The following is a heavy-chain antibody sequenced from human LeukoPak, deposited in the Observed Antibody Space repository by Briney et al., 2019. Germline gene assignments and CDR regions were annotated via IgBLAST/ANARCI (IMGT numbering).Heavy chain of an antibody. CDR1: GGSISSYY. CDR3: ARESQYCSSTSCYPTYYFDY. CDR2: IYYSGST. Sequence: SETLSLTCTVSGGSISSYYWSWIRQPPGKGLEWIGYIYYSGSTNYNPSLKSRVTISVDTSKNQFSLKLSSVTAADTAVYYCARESQYCSSTSCYPTYYFDYWGQGTLVTVSS. V-gene: IGHV4-59*01. D-gene: IGHD2-2*01. J-gene: IGHJ4*02.